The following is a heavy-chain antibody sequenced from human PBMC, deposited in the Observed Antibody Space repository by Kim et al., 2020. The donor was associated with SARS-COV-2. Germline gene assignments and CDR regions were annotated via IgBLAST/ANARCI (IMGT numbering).Heavy chain of an antibody. CDR3: ARGGYHGWHLPAEQDY. D-gene: IGHD2-2*01. V-gene: IGHV1-2*06. CDR2: INPNSGGT. Sequence: ASVKVSCKASGYTFTGYYMHWVRQAPGQGLEWMGRINPNSGGTNYAQMFQGRVTMTRDTSINTAYMEVSRLTSDDTAVYYCARGGYHGWHLPAEQDYWGQGTLVTVSS. J-gene: IGHJ4*02. CDR1: GYTFTGYY.